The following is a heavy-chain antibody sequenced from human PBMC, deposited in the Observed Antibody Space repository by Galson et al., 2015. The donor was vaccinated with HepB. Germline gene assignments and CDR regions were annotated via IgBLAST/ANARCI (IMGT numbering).Heavy chain of an antibody. Sequence: SVKVSCKASGGTFSSYAISWVRQAPGQGLEWMGGIIPIFGTANYAQKFQGRVTITADESTSTAYMELSSLRSEDTAVYYCASSLWDSSGYQMKGYYYYYGMDVWGQGTTVTVSS. CDR3: ASSLWDSSGYQMKGYYYYYGMDV. CDR1: GGTFSSYA. J-gene: IGHJ6*02. V-gene: IGHV1-69*13. CDR2: IIPIFGTA. D-gene: IGHD3-22*01.